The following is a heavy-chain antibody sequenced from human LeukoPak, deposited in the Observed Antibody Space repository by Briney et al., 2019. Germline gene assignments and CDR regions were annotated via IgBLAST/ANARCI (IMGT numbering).Heavy chain of an antibody. CDR2: IYYRGST. D-gene: IGHD6-19*01. J-gene: IGHJ4*02. CDR1: GGSISGYY. Sequence: SETLSLTCTVSGGSISGYYWSWIRQPPGKGPEWIGYIYYRGSTNYNPSLKSRVTISVDTSKNQFSLKMNSVTAADTAVYYCARLASSGWSHCDYWGQGTLVTVSS. CDR3: ARLASSGWSHCDY. V-gene: IGHV4-59*08.